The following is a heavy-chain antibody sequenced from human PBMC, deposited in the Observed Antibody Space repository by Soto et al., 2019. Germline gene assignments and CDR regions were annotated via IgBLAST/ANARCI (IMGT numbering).Heavy chain of an antibody. V-gene: IGHV1-18*01. CDR3: ARAHPGEGEAMFEI. CDR1: CYTFSNYG. J-gene: IGHJ4*02. Sequence: ASVXVSFKASCYTFSNYGIILFLQAPGQGLDWMGWISAYNGNINFAQKVQGRVTMTTDTLTSTAYMELRSLRSDDTDVYYCARAHPGEGEAMFEIWGQGTLVKVYS. CDR2: ISAYNGNI. D-gene: IGHD3-10*01.